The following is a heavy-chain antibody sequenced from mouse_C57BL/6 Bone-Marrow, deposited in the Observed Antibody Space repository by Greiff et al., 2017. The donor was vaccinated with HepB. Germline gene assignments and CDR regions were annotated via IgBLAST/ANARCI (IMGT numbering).Heavy chain of an antibody. CDR3: ARALSDYYGSSYWYFDV. V-gene: IGHV3-6*01. J-gene: IGHJ1*03. D-gene: IGHD1-1*01. CDR2: ISYDGSN. Sequence: EVKLQESGPGLVKPSQSLSLTCSVTGYSITSGYYWNWIRQFPGNKLEWMGYISYDGSNNYNPSLKNRISITRDTSKNQFFLKLNSVTTEDTATYYGARALSDYYGSSYWYFDVWGTGTTVTVSS. CDR1: GYSITSGYY.